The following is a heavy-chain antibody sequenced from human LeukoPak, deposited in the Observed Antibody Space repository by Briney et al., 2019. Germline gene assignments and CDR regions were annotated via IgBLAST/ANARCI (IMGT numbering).Heavy chain of an antibody. D-gene: IGHD6-19*01. CDR1: GVPFSNYY. V-gene: IGHV4-34*01. Sequence: SETLSLTCGVSGVPFSNYYWSWVRQSPTQGLEWTGEINHSGYTNYNPSLKSRVTMSIDTSKNQFSPKLTSVTAADAGVYYCTRAVAGHPDWGQGTLVTVSS. J-gene: IGHJ4*02. CDR2: INHSGYT. CDR3: TRAVAGHPD.